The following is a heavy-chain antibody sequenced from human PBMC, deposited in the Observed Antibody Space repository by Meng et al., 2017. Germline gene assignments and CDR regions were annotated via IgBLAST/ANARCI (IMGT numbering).Heavy chain of an antibody. CDR3: ARDRGAVAGTNFDY. Sequence: LQEPVPGPVKASRSLSLTCAVSCGSISSSNWWRWVRQPPGKGLEWIGEIYHSGSTNYNPSLKSRVTISVDKSKNQFTLKLSSVTAADTAVYYCARDRGAVAGTNFDYWGQGTLVTVSS. J-gene: IGHJ4*02. CDR1: CGSISSSNW. D-gene: IGHD6-19*01. V-gene: IGHV4-4*02. CDR2: IYHSGST.